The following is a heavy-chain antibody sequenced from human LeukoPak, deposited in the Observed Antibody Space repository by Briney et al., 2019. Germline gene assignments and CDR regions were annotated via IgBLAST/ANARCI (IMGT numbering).Heavy chain of an antibody. J-gene: IGHJ4*02. CDR2: INHSGST. Sequence: PSETLSLTCAVHGGSFSGYYWSWIRQPPGKGLEWIGEINHSGSTNYNPSLKSRVTISVDTSKNQFSLKLSSVTAADTAVYYCARPSRAAAVTPGGFDYWGQGTLVTVSS. CDR3: ARPSRAAAVTPGGFDY. CDR1: GGSFSGYY. D-gene: IGHD6-13*01. V-gene: IGHV4-34*01.